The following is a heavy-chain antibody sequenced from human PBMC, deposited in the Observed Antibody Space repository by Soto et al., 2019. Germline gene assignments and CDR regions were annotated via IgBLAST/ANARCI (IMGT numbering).Heavy chain of an antibody. Sequence: QLQLQESSPGLVKPSETLSLTCTVSGGSIRTSTYYWGWIRQPPGKGLECIGTTFYSGSTDYNPSLKSRVTMSVDTSKNQFSLRLSSVTAADMAVYYCARGRAVTGGWFGPWGQGTLFTVSS. J-gene: IGHJ5*02. CDR2: TFYSGST. CDR3: ARGRAVTGGWFGP. V-gene: IGHV4-39*01. CDR1: GGSIRTSTYY. D-gene: IGHD3-10*01.